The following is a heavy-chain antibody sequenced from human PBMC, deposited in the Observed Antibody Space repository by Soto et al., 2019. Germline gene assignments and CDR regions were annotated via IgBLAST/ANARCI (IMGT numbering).Heavy chain of an antibody. Sequence: SETLSLTCTVSGGSVSSGSYYWSWIRQPPGKGLEWIGYIYYSGSTNYNPSLKSRVTISVDTSKNQFSLKLSSVTAADTAVYYCARVYDSSGLDAFDIWGQGTMVTVSS. V-gene: IGHV4-61*01. J-gene: IGHJ3*02. CDR2: IYYSGST. CDR3: ARVYDSSGLDAFDI. CDR1: GGSVSSGSYY. D-gene: IGHD3-22*01.